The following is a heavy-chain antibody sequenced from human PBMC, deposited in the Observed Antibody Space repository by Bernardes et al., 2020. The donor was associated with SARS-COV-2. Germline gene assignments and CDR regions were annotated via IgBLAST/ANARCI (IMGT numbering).Heavy chain of an antibody. CDR2: IYYSGST. J-gene: IGHJ4*02. CDR3: ASRAVCSSTSCYTGFDY. D-gene: IGHD2-2*02. CDR1: GGSISSSSYY. Sequence: TLSLTCTVSGGSISSSSYYWGWIRQPPGKGLEWIGSIYYSGSTYYNPSLKSRVTISVDTSKNQFSLKLSSVTAADTAVYYCASRAVCSSTSCYTGFDYWGQGTLVTVSS. V-gene: IGHV4-39*07.